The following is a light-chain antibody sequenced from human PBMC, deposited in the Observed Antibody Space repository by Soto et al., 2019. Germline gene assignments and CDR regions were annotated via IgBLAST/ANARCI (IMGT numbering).Light chain of an antibody. V-gene: IGKV1-8*01. CDR1: QGISSY. Sequence: AIRMTQSPSSFSASTGDRVTITCRASQGISSYLAWYQQKPGKAPKLLIYAASTLPSGIPSRFSGSGSGTDFTLTISCLQSEYFATYYCQQYYSYPFTFGPGTKVDIK. J-gene: IGKJ3*01. CDR2: AAS. CDR3: QQYYSYPFT.